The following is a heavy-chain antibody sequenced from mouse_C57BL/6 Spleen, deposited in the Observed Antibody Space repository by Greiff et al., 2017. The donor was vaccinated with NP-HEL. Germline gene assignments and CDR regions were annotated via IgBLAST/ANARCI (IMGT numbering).Heavy chain of an antibody. CDR2: IYPGDGDI. Sequence: LVESGPELVKPGASVKISCKASGYAFSSSWMNWVKQRPGKGLEWIGRIYPGDGDINYNGKFKGKATLTADKSSSTAYMQLSSLIFEDSAVYFCARRGDKGYFDYWGQGTTLTVSS. J-gene: IGHJ2*01. D-gene: IGHD1-3*01. CDR3: ARRGDKGYFDY. CDR1: GYAFSSSW. V-gene: IGHV1-82*01.